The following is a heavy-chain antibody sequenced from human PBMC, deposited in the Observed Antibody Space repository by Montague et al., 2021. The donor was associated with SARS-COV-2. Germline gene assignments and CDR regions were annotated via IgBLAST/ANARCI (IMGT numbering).Heavy chain of an antibody. Sequence: SETLSLTCSVSGGSITDRTYYWGCIRQSPGKGLEWIGAINYSGTTYYXXSLKSRVTISLDTAKNQFSLKMTSVTAADTAVYYCARHWGIAAAGNWGQGTLVTVPS. CDR1: GGSITDRTYY. CDR2: INYSGTT. CDR3: ARHWGIAAAGN. J-gene: IGHJ4*02. V-gene: IGHV4-39*01. D-gene: IGHD6-13*01.